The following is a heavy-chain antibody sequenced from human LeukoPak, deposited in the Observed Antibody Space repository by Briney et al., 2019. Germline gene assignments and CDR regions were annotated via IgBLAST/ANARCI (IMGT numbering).Heavy chain of an antibody. CDR1: GYTFTSYG. Sequence: GASVKVSCKASGYTFTSYGISWVRQAPGQGLEWMGWISAYNGNTNYAQKLQGRVTMTTDTSTSTAYMELRSLRSDDTAVYYCTRVVEEYYYDSSGYYYYFDYWGQGTLVTVSS. CDR2: ISAYNGNT. CDR3: TRVVEEYYYDSSGYYYYFDY. V-gene: IGHV1-18*01. D-gene: IGHD3-22*01. J-gene: IGHJ4*02.